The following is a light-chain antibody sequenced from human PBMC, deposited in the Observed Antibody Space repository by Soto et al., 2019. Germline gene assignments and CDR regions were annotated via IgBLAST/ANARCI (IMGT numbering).Light chain of an antibody. J-gene: IGKJ1*01. CDR3: QQSYSTPRT. CDR2: AAS. CDR1: QSIRSY. V-gene: IGKV1-39*01. Sequence: DIQMTQSPSSLSASVGDRVTITCRASQSIRSYLTWYQQKPGKAPKLLIYAASSLHSGVPSRFSGSGSGTDFTLTISSLQPEDFATYYCQQSYSTPRTFGQGTKVEIK.